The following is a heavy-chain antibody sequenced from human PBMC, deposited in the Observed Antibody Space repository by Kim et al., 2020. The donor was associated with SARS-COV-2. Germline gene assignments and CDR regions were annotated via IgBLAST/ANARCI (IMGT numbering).Heavy chain of an antibody. V-gene: IGHV4-61*02. CDR2: IYTSGST. D-gene: IGHD3-3*01. CDR1: GGSISSGSYY. CDR3: ARERGFPPQFAGPFDP. Sequence: SETLSLTCTVSGGSISSGSYYWSWIRQPAGKGLEWIGRIYTSGSTNYNPSLKSRVTTSVDTSKNQFSLKLSSVTAADTAVYYCARERGFPPQFAGPFDPWGQGTLVTVSS. J-gene: IGHJ5*02.